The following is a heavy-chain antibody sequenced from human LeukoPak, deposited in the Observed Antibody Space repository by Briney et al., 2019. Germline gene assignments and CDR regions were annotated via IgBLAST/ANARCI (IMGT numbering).Heavy chain of an antibody. J-gene: IGHJ2*01. V-gene: IGHV3-23*01. D-gene: IGHD7-27*01. CDR2: ISGSGSDT. CDR3: AKLGTYFYFDF. CDR1: GFNFSPYG. Sequence: GGSLRLSCAASGFNFSPYGMSWIRQAPGKGLEWVAGISGSGSDTYYADSVKGRFTVSRDNFKNTVDLQMNSLRADDTAVYYCAKLGTYFYFDFWGRGTLVTVSS.